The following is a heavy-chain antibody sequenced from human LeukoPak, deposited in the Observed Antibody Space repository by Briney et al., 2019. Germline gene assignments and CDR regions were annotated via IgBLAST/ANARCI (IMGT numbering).Heavy chain of an antibody. CDR2: ISAYNGNT. D-gene: IGHD3-3*01. Sequence: ASVKVSCKAYGYTFTNYGISWVRQPPGQGLGWMGWISAYNGNTNYAQKFQGRVTMTRDTSTSTVYMELSSLRSEDTAVYYCARGADYYDFVYYYMDVWGKGTTVTVSS. CDR3: ARGADYYDFVYYYMDV. CDR1: GYTFTNYG. J-gene: IGHJ6*03. V-gene: IGHV1-18*01.